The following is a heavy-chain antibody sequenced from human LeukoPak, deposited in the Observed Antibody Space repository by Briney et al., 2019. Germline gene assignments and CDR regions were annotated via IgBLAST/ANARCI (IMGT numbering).Heavy chain of an antibody. D-gene: IGHD3-10*01. CDR1: GFPFSSFA. CDR2: IFGSGGPT. CDR3: VKDRTGTYTLDY. J-gene: IGHJ4*02. Sequence: GGSLRLSCAASGFPFSSFAMGWVRQAPGKGLEWVSSIFGSGGPTYYADSVKGRFTISRDNSKNTLNLQMNSLRAEDTAVYHCVKDRTGTYTLDYWGQGTLVTVSS. V-gene: IGHV3-23*01.